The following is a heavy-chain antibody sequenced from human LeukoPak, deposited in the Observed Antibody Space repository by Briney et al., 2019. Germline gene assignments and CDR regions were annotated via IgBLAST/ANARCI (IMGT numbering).Heavy chain of an antibody. CDR3: AKARARVVTATFDY. V-gene: IGHV3-9*01. CDR2: ISWNSGSI. D-gene: IGHD2-21*02. J-gene: IGHJ4*02. Sequence: GRSLRLSCAASGLTFDDYAMHWVRQAPGKGLEWVSGISWNSGSIGYADSVKGRFTISRDNAKNSLYLQMNSLRAEDTALYYCAKARARVVTATFDYWGQGTLVTVSS. CDR1: GLTFDDYA.